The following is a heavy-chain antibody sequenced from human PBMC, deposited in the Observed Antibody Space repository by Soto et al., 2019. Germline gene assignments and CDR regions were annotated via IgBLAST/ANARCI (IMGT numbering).Heavy chain of an antibody. J-gene: IGHJ3*02. CDR3: ARVSPLAVEYSSSSGALDAFDI. Sequence: ASVKVSCKASGYTFTSYYMHWVRQAPGQGLEWMGIISPSGGSTSYAQKFQGRVTMTRDTSTSTVYMELSSLRSEDTAVYYCARVSPLAVEYSSSSGALDAFDIWGQGTMVTVSS. CDR2: ISPSGGST. CDR1: GYTFTSYY. D-gene: IGHD6-6*01. V-gene: IGHV1-46*01.